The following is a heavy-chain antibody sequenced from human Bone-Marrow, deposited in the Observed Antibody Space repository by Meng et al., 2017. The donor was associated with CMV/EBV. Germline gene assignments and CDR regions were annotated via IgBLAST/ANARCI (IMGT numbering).Heavy chain of an antibody. J-gene: IGHJ6*02. CDR2: IIPIFGTA. D-gene: IGHD3-3*01. V-gene: IGHV1-69*05. CDR1: GGTFSSYA. CDR3: ARDSQTRITIFGVEIGPGYYYGMDV. Sequence: SVKVSCKASGGTFSSYAISWVRQAPGQGLEWMGGIIPIFGTANYAQKFQGRVTITTDESTSTAYMELSSLRSEDTAVYYCARDSQTRITIFGVEIGPGYYYGMDVWGQGTTVTVSS.